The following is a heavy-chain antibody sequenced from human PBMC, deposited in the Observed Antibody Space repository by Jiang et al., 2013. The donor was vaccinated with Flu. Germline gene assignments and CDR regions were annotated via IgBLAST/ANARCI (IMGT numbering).Heavy chain of an antibody. Sequence: CPGLVKPSQTLSLTCTVSGGSIGTGSYYWSWIRQPAEKGLEWIGRISTTGSPNYNPSLRGRVTISVDTSKNQFSLKLTSVTAADTAVYYCVREYLMIAAFDIWGQGTLVTVSS. CDR3: VREYLMIAAFDI. CDR2: ISTTGSP. CDR1: GGSIGTGSYY. D-gene: IGHD3-22*01. V-gene: IGHV4-61*02. J-gene: IGHJ3*02.